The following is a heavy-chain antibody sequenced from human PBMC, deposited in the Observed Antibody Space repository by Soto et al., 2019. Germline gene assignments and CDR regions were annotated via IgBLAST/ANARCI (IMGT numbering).Heavy chain of an antibody. CDR2: INHSGST. V-gene: IGHV4-34*01. CDR3: ARMGYSNYNHWFDP. Sequence: HSETLYLTCAVYGGSFSGYYWSWIRQPPGKGLEWIGEINHSGSTNYNPSLKSRVTISVDTSKNQFSLKLSSVTAADTAVYYCARMGYSNYNHWFDPWGQGTLVTVSS. D-gene: IGHD4-4*01. CDR1: GGSFSGYY. J-gene: IGHJ5*02.